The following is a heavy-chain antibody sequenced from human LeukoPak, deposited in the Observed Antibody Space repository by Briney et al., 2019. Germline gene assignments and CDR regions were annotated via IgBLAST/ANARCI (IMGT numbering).Heavy chain of an antibody. V-gene: IGHV3-53*01. CDR1: GFTVSGNY. J-gene: IGHJ4*02. D-gene: IGHD4-23*01. CDR2: IYSDDTT. CDR3: ARRAGGYSHPSDY. Sequence: PGGSLRLSCAVSGFTVSGNYMSWIRQAPGKGLEWVSLIYSDDTTLYADSVKGRFTISRDISRNTLYLQMSSLRAEDTAVYYCARRAGGYSHPSDYWDQGVLVTVSS.